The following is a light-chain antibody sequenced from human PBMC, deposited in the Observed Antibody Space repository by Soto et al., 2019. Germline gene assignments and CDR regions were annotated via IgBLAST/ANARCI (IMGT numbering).Light chain of an antibody. CDR1: QSITRTS. CDR3: QQYASSPLT. CDR2: GAS. V-gene: IGKV3-20*01. J-gene: IGKJ4*01. Sequence: EIVLTQSTGTLSLSPGETATLSCRASQSITRTSVGRQTFTSHSVAWNQQRPGQAPRLLIYGASIRATGLPDRFRGSGSETDFTLTLSRLEPDDCAEYSGQQYASSPLTVGGGTKVEIK.